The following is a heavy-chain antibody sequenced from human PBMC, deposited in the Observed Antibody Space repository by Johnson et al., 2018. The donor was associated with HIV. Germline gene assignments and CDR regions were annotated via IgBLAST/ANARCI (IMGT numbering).Heavy chain of an antibody. V-gene: IGHV3-33*06. Sequence: QVQLVESGGGVVQPGRSLRLSCAASGFTFSNYGMHWVRQAPGRGLEWVALIWYDGRNKYYADSVKGRFTISRDNSKNTLSLQMNSLRAEDTAVYYCAKDRPRGATLSYAFDIWGQGTMVTVSS. J-gene: IGHJ3*02. CDR1: GFTFSNYG. CDR3: AKDRPRGATLSYAFDI. D-gene: IGHD1-26*01. CDR2: IWYDGRNK.